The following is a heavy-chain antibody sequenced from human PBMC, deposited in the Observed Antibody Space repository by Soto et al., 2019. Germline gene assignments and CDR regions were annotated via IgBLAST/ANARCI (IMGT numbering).Heavy chain of an antibody. Sequence: ASVKVSCKASGYTFTAYSMHWVRQAPGQGLEWIGWFNPNSGDTVYAEKFQGRVTLTRDTSISTAYMELSSLRSDDTAVYYCARDLSHYDSSGYYWGQGTLVTVSS. D-gene: IGHD3-22*01. V-gene: IGHV1-2*02. CDR3: ARDLSHYDSSGYY. CDR1: GYTFTAYS. J-gene: IGHJ4*02. CDR2: FNPNSGDT.